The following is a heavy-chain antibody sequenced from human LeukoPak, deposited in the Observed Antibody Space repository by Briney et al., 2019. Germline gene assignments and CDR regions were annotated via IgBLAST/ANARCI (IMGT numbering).Heavy chain of an antibody. CDR1: GITFDDYA. CDR2: ISWNSVII. CDR3: AKGGKNYFYYFDY. J-gene: IGHJ4*02. V-gene: IGHV3-9*01. D-gene: IGHD3-16*01. Sequence: GRSLRLSCAAPGITFDDYAMHWVRQTPGKGLGWVSGISWNSVIIGYADSVKGRFTISRDNAKNSLYLQMNSLRAEDTALYYCAKGGKNYFYYFDYWGQGTLVTVSS.